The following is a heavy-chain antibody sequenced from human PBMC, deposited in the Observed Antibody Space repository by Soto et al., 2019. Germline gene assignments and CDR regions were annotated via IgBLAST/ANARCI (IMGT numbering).Heavy chain of an antibody. Sequence: QVQLQESGPGLVKPSETLSLTCTVSGGSISSYYWSWIRQPPGKGLEWIGYIYYSGSTNYNPALKCRVTISVDTSKNKFSLRLRCVTAADTAVYYCARRYGSCFDYWGQGTLVTVSS. D-gene: IGHD5-18*01. V-gene: IGHV4-59*08. J-gene: IGHJ4*02. CDR1: GGSISSYY. CDR2: IYYSGST. CDR3: ARRYGSCFDY.